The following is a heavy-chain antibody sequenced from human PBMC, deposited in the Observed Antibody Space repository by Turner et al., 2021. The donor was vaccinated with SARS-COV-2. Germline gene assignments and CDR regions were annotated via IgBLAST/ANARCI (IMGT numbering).Heavy chain of an antibody. V-gene: IGHV3-53*02. Sequence: EVKLVGTGGGLIQPGGCRRLPCAATGLPVSRNYMNWSRKAPGKGLEWVSVIDSGGSTYYADSVKGRFTISIDNSKNTLYLQMNSLRAEVTAVYYCARDLGTYGMDVWGQGTTVTVSS. CDR1: GLPVSRNY. CDR2: IDSGGST. D-gene: IGHD6-13*01. CDR3: ARDLGTYGMDV. J-gene: IGHJ6*02.